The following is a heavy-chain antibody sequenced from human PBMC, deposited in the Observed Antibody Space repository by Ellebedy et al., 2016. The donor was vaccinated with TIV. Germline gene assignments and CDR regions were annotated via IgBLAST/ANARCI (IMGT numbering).Heavy chain of an antibody. Sequence: GESLKISCAASGFTFSSYGMHWVRQAPGKGLEWVAVISYDGSNKYYADSVKGRFTISRDNSKNSLYLQMNSLRAEDTAVYYCARVGSSGSYKGWGYWGQGTLVTVSS. V-gene: IGHV3-30*03. D-gene: IGHD1-26*01. CDR1: GFTFSSYG. CDR2: ISYDGSNK. CDR3: ARVGSSGSYKGWGY. J-gene: IGHJ4*02.